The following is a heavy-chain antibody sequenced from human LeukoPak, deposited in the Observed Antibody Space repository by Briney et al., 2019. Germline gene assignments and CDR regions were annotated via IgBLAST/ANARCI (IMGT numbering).Heavy chain of an antibody. V-gene: IGHV4-59*08. CDR1: GGSISSYY. D-gene: IGHD5-12*01. CDR2: IYYSGST. J-gene: IGHJ4*02. Sequence: SETLSLTCTVSGGSISSYYWSWIRQPPGKGLEWIGYIYYSGSTNYNPSLKSRVTISVDTSKNQFSLKLRSVTAADTAVYYCASSIVATIVDYWGQGTLVTVSS. CDR3: ASSIVATIVDY.